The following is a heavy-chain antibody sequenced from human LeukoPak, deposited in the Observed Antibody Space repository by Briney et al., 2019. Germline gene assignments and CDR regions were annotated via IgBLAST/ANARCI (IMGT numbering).Heavy chain of an antibody. Sequence: ASVKVSCKASGYTFTSYGISWVRQAPGQGLEWMGWISAYNGNTNYAQKLQGRVTMTTDTSTCTAYMELRSLRSDDTAVYYCATGWSGYYRWRLDYWGQGTLVTVSS. CDR2: ISAYNGNT. CDR3: ATGWSGYYRWRLDY. V-gene: IGHV1-18*01. CDR1: GYTFTSYG. J-gene: IGHJ4*02. D-gene: IGHD3-3*01.